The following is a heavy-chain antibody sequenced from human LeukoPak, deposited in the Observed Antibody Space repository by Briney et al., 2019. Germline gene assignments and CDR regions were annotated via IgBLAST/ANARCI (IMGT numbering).Heavy chain of an antibody. V-gene: IGHV5-51*01. CDR2: IYGGDSET. J-gene: IGHJ4*02. D-gene: IGHD3-22*01. CDR1: GYSFSTYW. Sequence: GDSLKISCKGSGYSFSTYWIGWVRQMPGKGLEWMGIIYGGDSETKYSPSFQGRVTISVDKSISTAYLQWSSLKASDTAIYYCARHDGYYYESSGYFVWGQGTLVTVAS. CDR3: ARHDGYYYESSGYFV.